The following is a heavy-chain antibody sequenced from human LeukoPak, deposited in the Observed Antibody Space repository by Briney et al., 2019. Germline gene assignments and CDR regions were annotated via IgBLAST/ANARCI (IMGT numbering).Heavy chain of an antibody. J-gene: IGHJ3*02. CDR1: GFTFSSYA. Sequence: GGSLRLSCAASGFTFSSYAMHWVRQAPGKGLEWVAVISYDGSNKYYADSVKGRFTISRDNSKNTLYLQMNSLRAEDTAVYYCARDVHDDAFDIWGQGTMVTVSS. V-gene: IGHV3-30-3*01. CDR3: ARDVHDDAFDI. CDR2: ISYDGSNK. D-gene: IGHD1-1*01.